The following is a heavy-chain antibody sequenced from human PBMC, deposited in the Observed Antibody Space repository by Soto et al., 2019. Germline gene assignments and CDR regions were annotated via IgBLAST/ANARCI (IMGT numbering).Heavy chain of an antibody. CDR1: GYSFTIYW. V-gene: IGHV5-51*01. Sequence: LGESLKISCNGSGYSFTIYWIGWVRQMSGKGLEWMGIIYPGDSDTRYSPSFQGQVTISADKSISTAYLQWSSLKASDTAMYYCARHQNLAVAGTGSDYWGQGTLVTVSS. CDR2: IYPGDSDT. J-gene: IGHJ4*02. D-gene: IGHD6-19*01. CDR3: ARHQNLAVAGTGSDY.